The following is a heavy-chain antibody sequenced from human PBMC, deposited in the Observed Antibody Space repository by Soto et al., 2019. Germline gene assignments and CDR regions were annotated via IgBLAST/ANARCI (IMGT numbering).Heavy chain of an antibody. D-gene: IGHD6-13*01. CDR1: GFTFSSYA. CDR2: ISGSGGST. Sequence: EVQLLESGGGLVQPGGSLRLSCAASGFTFSSYAMSWVRQAPGKGLEWVSAISGSGGSTYYADSVKGRFTISRDNSKNTRYLQMNSLRAEDTAVYYCAKAPAHYSSSRGYFDYWGQGTLVTVSS. J-gene: IGHJ4*02. CDR3: AKAPAHYSSSRGYFDY. V-gene: IGHV3-23*01.